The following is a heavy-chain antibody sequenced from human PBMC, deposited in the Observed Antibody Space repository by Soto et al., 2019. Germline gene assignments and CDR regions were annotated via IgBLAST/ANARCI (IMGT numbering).Heavy chain of an antibody. CDR2: IIPIFGTA. CDR1: GGTFSSYA. V-gene: IGHV1-69*01. J-gene: IGHJ4*02. Sequence: QVQLVQSGAEVKKPGSSVKVSCKASGGTFSSYAISWVRQAPGQGLEWMGGIIPIFGTANYAQKFQGRVTITADESTSTAYMELRSLISEDTAVYYCASGSSEYYDSSGYYPYYFDYWGQGPLVTVSS. D-gene: IGHD3-22*01. CDR3: ASGSSEYYDSSGYYPYYFDY.